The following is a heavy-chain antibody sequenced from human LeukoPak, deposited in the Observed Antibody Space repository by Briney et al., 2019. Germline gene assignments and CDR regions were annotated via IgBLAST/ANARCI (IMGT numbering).Heavy chain of an antibody. CDR1: GYTFTSYG. CDR2: ISTYNGNT. V-gene: IGHV1-18*01. D-gene: IGHD6-19*01. J-gene: IGHJ3*02. Sequence: ASVKVSCKASGYTFTSYGISWVRQAPGQGLEWMGWISTYNGNTNYGQEVQGRVTMTIDTSTTTVYMEMRSLRSDDTGVYYCARGRSAGSDAFDMWGQGTMVIVSS. CDR3: ARGRSAGSDAFDM.